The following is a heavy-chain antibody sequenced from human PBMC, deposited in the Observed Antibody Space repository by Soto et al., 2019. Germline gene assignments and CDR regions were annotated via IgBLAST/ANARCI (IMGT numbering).Heavy chain of an antibody. D-gene: IGHD4-17*01. J-gene: IGHJ6*02. CDR1: GYSFTSYW. Sequence: PGESLKISCKGSGYSFTSYWISWVRQMPGKGLEWMGRIDPSDSYTSHSPSFQGHVTISADKSISTAYLQWSSLKASDTAMYYCARRTFYGDYGNYYYGMDVWGQGTTVTVAS. CDR3: ARRTFYGDYGNYYYGMDV. V-gene: IGHV5-10-1*01. CDR2: IDPSDSYT.